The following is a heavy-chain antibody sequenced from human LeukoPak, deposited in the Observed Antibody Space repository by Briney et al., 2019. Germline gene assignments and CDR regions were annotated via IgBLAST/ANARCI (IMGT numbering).Heavy chain of an antibody. V-gene: IGHV4-34*01. CDR1: GGSISSYY. D-gene: IGHD2-2*02. CDR3: AREVPDCSSTSCYTGSGAGMDYYYGMDV. J-gene: IGHJ6*02. CDR2: INHSGST. Sequence: MTSETLSLTCTVSGGSISSYYWSWIRQPPGKGLEWIGEINHSGSTNYNPSLKSRVTISVDTSKNQFSLKLSSVTAADTAVYYCAREVPDCSSTSCYTGSGAGMDYYYGMDVWGQGTTVTVSS.